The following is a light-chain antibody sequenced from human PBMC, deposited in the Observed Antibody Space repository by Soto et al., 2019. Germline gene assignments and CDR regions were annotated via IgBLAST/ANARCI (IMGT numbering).Light chain of an antibody. CDR2: ATS. CDR1: QSVSSN. J-gene: IGKJ1*01. CDR3: QQSYSSPWT. Sequence: EIVMTPSPATPSVSPGERATLSCRAIQSVSSNLAWYQQKPGQAPRLLIYATSTRAAGIPDRFSGSGSGTDFTLTITSLQPEDFATYYCQQSYSSPWTFGQGTKVDIK. V-gene: IGKV3D-15*01.